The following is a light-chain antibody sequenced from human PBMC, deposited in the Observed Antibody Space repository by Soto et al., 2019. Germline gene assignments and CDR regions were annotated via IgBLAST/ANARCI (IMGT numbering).Light chain of an antibody. J-gene: IGLJ3*02. CDR1: SSNIGSNY. CDR2: RNN. Sequence: QSVLTQPPSASGTPGQRVTISCSGSSSNIGSNYVYWYQQLPGTASKLLIYRNNQRPSGVPDRFSGSKSGTSASLAISGLRSEDEADYYCAAWDDSLSDQWVFGGGTKLTVL. CDR3: AAWDDSLSDQWV. V-gene: IGLV1-47*01.